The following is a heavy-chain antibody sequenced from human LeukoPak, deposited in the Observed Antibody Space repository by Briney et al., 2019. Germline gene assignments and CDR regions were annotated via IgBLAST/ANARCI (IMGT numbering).Heavy chain of an antibody. CDR2: ISSSGDTI. D-gene: IGHD5-18*01. CDR3: ARDLLDTAMVPQPGGY. CDR1: GFTFSSYE. J-gene: IGHJ4*02. Sequence: PGGSLRLSCAASGFTFSSYEMNWVRQAPGKGLEWVSYISSSGDTIYYADSVKGRFTISRDNAKNSLYLQMNSLGAEDTAVYYCARDLLDTAMVPQPGGYWGQGTLVTVSS. V-gene: IGHV3-48*03.